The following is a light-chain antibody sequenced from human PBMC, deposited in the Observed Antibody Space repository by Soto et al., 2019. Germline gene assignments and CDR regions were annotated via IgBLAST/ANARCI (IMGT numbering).Light chain of an antibody. V-gene: IGLV2-23*02. CDR3: CSFTSSNTHV. CDR2: EVN. Sequence: QSVLTQPASVSGSPGQSITISCTGTSSVFGNYNLVSWYQQHPGKVPKLILFEVNKRPSGVSGRFSGSKSGNTASLTISGLQAEDEADYYCCSFTSSNTHVFGTGTKLTVL. CDR1: SSVFGNYNL. J-gene: IGLJ1*01.